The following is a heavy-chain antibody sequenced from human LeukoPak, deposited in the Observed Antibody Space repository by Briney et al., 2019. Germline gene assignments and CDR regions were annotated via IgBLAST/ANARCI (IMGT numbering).Heavy chain of an antibody. V-gene: IGHV4-39*01. CDR1: GGSISSSSYY. CDR3: ARGHSGSYYGY. J-gene: IGHJ4*02. CDR2: IYYSGST. Sequence: SETLSLTCTVSGGSISSSSYYWGWIRQPPGKGLEWIGRIYYSGSTYYNPSLKSRVTISVDTSKNQFSLKLSSVTAADTAIYYCARGHSGSYYGYWGQGTLVTVSS. D-gene: IGHD1-26*01.